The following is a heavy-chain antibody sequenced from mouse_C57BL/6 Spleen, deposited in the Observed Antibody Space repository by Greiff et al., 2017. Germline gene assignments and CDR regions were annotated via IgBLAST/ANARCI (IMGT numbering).Heavy chain of an antibody. D-gene: IGHD2-4*01. CDR3: ASLYDYAAMDY. Sequence: VKLQQPGAELVRPGSSVKLSCKASGYTFTSYWMDWVKQRPGQGLEWIGNIYPSDSETHYNQKFKDKATLTVDKSSSTAYMQLSSLTSEDSAVYYCASLYDYAAMDYWGQGTSVTVSS. CDR1: GYTFTSYW. V-gene: IGHV1-61*01. CDR2: IYPSDSET. J-gene: IGHJ4*01.